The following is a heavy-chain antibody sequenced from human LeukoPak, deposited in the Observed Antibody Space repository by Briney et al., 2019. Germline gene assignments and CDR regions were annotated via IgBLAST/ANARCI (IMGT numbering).Heavy chain of an antibody. J-gene: IGHJ4*02. Sequence: SETLSLTCTVSGGSISSYYWSWIRQPPGKGLGWIGYIYYSGSTNYNPSLKSRVTISVDTSKNQFSLKLSSVTAADTAVYYCARGAPDRVYVWGSYRFPLDYWGQGTLVTVSS. D-gene: IGHD3-16*02. V-gene: IGHV4-59*01. CDR3: ARGAPDRVYVWGSYRFPLDY. CDR1: GGSISSYY. CDR2: IYYSGST.